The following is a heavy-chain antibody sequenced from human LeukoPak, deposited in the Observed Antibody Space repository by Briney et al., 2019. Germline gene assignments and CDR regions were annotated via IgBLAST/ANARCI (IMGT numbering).Heavy chain of an antibody. Sequence: SETLSLTCTVSGGSISSYYWSWIRQHPGKGLEWIGYIYYSGSTYYNPSLKSRVTISVDTSKNQFSLKLSSVTAADTAVYYCARGRSRYYDSSGYQDAFDIWGQGTMVTVSS. D-gene: IGHD3-22*01. CDR2: IYYSGST. CDR1: GGSISSYY. J-gene: IGHJ3*02. V-gene: IGHV4-59*06. CDR3: ARGRSRYYDSSGYQDAFDI.